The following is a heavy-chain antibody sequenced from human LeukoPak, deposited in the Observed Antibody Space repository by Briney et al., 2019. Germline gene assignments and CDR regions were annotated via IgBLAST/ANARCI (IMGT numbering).Heavy chain of an antibody. J-gene: IGHJ6*02. CDR3: ARVYCSSTSCYPDYYYGMDV. CDR1: GGSISSGGYY. V-gene: IGHV4-31*03. D-gene: IGHD2-2*01. CDR2: IYYSGST. Sequence: PSETLSLTCTVSGGSISSGGYYWSWIRQHPGKGLEWIGYIYYSGSTYYNPSLKSRVTISVDTSKNQFSLKLSSVTAADTAVYYCARVYCSSTSCYPDYYYGMDVWGQGTTVTVSS.